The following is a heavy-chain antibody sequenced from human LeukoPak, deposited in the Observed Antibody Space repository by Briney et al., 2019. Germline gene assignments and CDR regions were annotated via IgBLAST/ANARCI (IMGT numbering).Heavy chain of an antibody. CDR1: GGSISSGSYY. D-gene: IGHD3/OR15-3a*01. V-gene: IGHV4-61*02. CDR2: IYTSGST. Sequence: SETLSLTCTVSGGSISSGSYYWSWIRQPAGKGLEWIGRIYTSGSTNYNPSLKSRVTISVDTSKNQFSLKLSSVTAADTAVYYCARQTGSGLFILPGGQGTLVTVSS. CDR3: ARQTGSGLFILP. J-gene: IGHJ4*02.